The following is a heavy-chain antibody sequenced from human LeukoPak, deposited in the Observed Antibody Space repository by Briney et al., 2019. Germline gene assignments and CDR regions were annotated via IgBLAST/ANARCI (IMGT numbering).Heavy chain of an antibody. CDR2: ISGGGDST. D-gene: IGHD5-24*01. CDR3: AKDAPYVDMATMVKAYFFDY. Sequence: SGGSLRLSCAASGFTFSNNAMNWVRQAPGKGLEWVSGISGGGDSTSYADSAKGRFTISRDNSRNTLYLQMNSLRAEDTAIYYCAKDAPYVDMATMVKAYFFDYWGQGTLVTVSS. V-gene: IGHV3-23*01. CDR1: GFTFSNNA. J-gene: IGHJ4*02.